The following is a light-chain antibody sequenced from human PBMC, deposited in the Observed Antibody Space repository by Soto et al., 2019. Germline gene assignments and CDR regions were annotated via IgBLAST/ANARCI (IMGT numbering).Light chain of an antibody. Sequence: TQSPGTLSLSPGERATLSCRASQSVRNSYLAWYQQKPGKAPTLLIYAASNLQSGVPSRFSGSGSGTDFTLTISSLQPEDFATYYCQQSYSTPLLTFGGGTKVDIK. CDR3: QQSYSTPLLT. V-gene: IGKV1-39*01. J-gene: IGKJ4*01. CDR2: AAS. CDR1: QSVRNSY.